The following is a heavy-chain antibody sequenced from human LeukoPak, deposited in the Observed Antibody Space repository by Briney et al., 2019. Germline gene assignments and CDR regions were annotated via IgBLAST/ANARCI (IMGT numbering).Heavy chain of an antibody. V-gene: IGHV3-7*01. J-gene: IGHJ4*02. Sequence: GGSLRLSCAASGFIFSTYWMTWVRQAPGKGLEWVANIKHDGSEKYYVDSVKGRFTISRDNAKNSLFLQMNSLRVEDTAVYFCSRMFGFGRVWGQGTLVTVSS. D-gene: IGHD3-3*01. CDR3: SRMFGFGRV. CDR2: IKHDGSEK. CDR1: GFIFSTYW.